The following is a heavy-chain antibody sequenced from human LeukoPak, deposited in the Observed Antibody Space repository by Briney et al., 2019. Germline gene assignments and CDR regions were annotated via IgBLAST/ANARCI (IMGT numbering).Heavy chain of an antibody. V-gene: IGHV4-4*07. D-gene: IGHD5-18*01. CDR1: GDSISNYF. CDR3: ARGGYSYGYYFDY. CDR2: IYAGEGA. J-gene: IGHJ4*02. Sequence: PSETLSLTCTVSGDSISNYFWSWIRQPAGKGLEWIGRIYAGEGAKYNPSLETRVTVSVDTSTNQLSLKLSSVTAADTAVYYCARGGYSYGYYFDYWGQGTLVTVSS.